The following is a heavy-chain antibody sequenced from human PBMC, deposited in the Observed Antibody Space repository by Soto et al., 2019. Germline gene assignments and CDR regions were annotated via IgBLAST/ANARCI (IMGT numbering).Heavy chain of an antibody. CDR2: IYHSGST. CDR3: ARGGDYDSRGGFSAEYYYYGMDV. Sequence: SETLSLTCAASGGSISSGGYSWSWIRQPPGKGLEWIGYIYHSGSTYYNPSLKSRVTISVDRSKNQFSLKLSSVTAADTAVYYCARGGDYDSRGGFSAEYYYYGMDVWGQGTTVTVSS. J-gene: IGHJ6*02. D-gene: IGHD3-22*01. V-gene: IGHV4-30-2*01. CDR1: GGSISSGGYS.